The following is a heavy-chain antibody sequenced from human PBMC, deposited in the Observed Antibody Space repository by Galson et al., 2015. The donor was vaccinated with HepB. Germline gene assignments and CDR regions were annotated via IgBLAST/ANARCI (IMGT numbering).Heavy chain of an antibody. CDR1: GGSFSGYY. D-gene: IGHD2-15*01. CDR3: AKGGGGYCSGGSCRPLRY. Sequence: SETLSLTCAVYGGSFSGYYWSWIRQPPGKGLEWIGEINHSGSTNYNPSLKSRVTISVDTSKNQFSLKLSSVTAADTAVYYCAKGGGGYCSGGSCRPLRYWGQGTLSPSPQ. J-gene: IGHJ4*02. CDR2: INHSGST. V-gene: IGHV4-34*01.